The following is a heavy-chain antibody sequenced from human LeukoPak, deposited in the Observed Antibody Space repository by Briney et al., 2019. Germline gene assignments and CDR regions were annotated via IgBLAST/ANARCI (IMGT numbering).Heavy chain of an antibody. V-gene: IGHV4-38-2*02. CDR3: AREIYCSGGSCSLDAFDI. Sequence: SETLSLTCTVSGYSISSGYYWGWIRQPPGKGLEWIGSIYHSGSTYYNPSLKSRVTISVDTSKNQFSLKLSSVTAADTAVYYCAREIYCSGGSCSLDAFDIWGQGTMVTVSS. CDR1: GYSISSGYY. D-gene: IGHD2-15*01. J-gene: IGHJ3*02. CDR2: IYHSGST.